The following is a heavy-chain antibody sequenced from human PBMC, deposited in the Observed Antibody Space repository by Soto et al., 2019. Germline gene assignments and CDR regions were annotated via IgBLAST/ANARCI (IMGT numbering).Heavy chain of an antibody. D-gene: IGHD1-26*01. CDR2: IVVGSGNT. Sequence: GASVKVSCKASGFTFTSSAVQWVRQARGQRLEWIGWIVVGSGNTNYAQKFQERVTITRDMSTSTAYMELSSLRSEDTAVYYCAADTVSYVYYYGMDVWGQGTTVTVSS. CDR1: GFTFTSSA. CDR3: AADTVSYVYYYGMDV. J-gene: IGHJ6*02. V-gene: IGHV1-58*01.